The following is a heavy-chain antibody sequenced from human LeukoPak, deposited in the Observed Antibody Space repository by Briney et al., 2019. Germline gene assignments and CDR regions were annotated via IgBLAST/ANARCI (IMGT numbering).Heavy chain of an antibody. Sequence: GASVKVSCKASGYTFTNYYMHWVRQAPGRGLEWMGIINPSGGTTSYAQKFQGRVTMTRDTSTSTVYMELSSLRSEDTAVYYCAKGYNYGLDLDYWGQGTLVTVSS. D-gene: IGHD5-18*01. CDR3: AKGYNYGLDLDY. CDR2: INPSGGTT. V-gene: IGHV1-46*01. CDR1: GYTFTNYY. J-gene: IGHJ4*02.